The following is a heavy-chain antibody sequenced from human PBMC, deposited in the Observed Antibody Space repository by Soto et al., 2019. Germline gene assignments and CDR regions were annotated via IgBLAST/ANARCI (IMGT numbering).Heavy chain of an antibody. CDR1: GFAFNNYG. Sequence: GGSLRLSCTVSGFAFNNYGVNWVRQAPGKGLEWVSSISKSDYTYYSNSVKGRFAISRDNAKSSVSLQMNTLRVEDTAVYYCAREDSIIIPAVSDFWGQGTLVTVSS. V-gene: IGHV3-21*01. D-gene: IGHD2-2*01. J-gene: IGHJ4*02. CDR3: AREDSIIIPAVSDF. CDR2: ISKSDYT.